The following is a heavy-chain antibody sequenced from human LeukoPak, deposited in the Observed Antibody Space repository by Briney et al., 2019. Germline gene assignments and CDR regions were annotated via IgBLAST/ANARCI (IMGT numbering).Heavy chain of an antibody. CDR3: ARERLGDY. Sequence: GGSLRLSCAASGFTFSSYAMHWVRQAPGKGLEWVAVISYDGSNKYYADSVKGRFTISRDNAKNSLYLQMNSLRAEDTAVYYCARERLGDYWGQGTLVTVSS. D-gene: IGHD6-19*01. V-gene: IGHV3-30*04. CDR2: ISYDGSNK. J-gene: IGHJ4*02. CDR1: GFTFSSYA.